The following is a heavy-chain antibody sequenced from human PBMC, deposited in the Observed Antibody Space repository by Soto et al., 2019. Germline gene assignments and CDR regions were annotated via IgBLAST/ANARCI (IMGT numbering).Heavy chain of an antibody. CDR1: GGSVSSGSYY. Sequence: KASETLSLTCTVSGGSVSSGSYYWSWIRQPPGKGLEWIGYIYYSGSTNYNPSLKSRVTISVDKSKNQFSLKLSSVTAADTAVYYCARKPRPRFAGTDYGMDVWGQGTTVTVSS. V-gene: IGHV4-61*01. J-gene: IGHJ6*02. CDR3: ARKPRPRFAGTDYGMDV. CDR2: IYYSGST. D-gene: IGHD1-7*01.